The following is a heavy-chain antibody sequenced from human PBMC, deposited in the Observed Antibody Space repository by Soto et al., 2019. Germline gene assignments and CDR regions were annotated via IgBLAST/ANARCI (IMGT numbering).Heavy chain of an antibody. V-gene: IGHV3-48*03. D-gene: IGHD3-10*01. J-gene: IGHJ3*02. CDR1: GFTFSSYA. CDR3: ARPQGRGPEMAVADAFDM. CDR2: ISSVASTI. Sequence: SGFTFSSYAMSWVRHAPGKGLEWGSAISSVASTIYYADSVKGRFTISRDNAKNSLYLQMNSLRAEDTAVYYCARPQGRGPEMAVADAFDMWGQGTMVTVSS.